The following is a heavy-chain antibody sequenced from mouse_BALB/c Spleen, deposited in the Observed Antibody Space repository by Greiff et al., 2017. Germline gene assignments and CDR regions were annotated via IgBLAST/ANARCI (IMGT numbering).Heavy chain of an antibody. J-gene: IGHJ1*01. V-gene: IGHV3-2*02. CDR3: ARFSPIYDGYYHWYFDV. Sequence: VQLKQSGPGLVKPSQSLSLTCTVTGYSITSDYAWNWIRQFPGNKLEWMGYIRYSGSTSYNPSLKSRISITRDTSKNQFFLQLNSVTTEDTATYYGARFSPIYDGYYHWYFDVWGAGTTVTVSS. D-gene: IGHD2-3*01. CDR2: IRYSGST. CDR1: GYSITSDYA.